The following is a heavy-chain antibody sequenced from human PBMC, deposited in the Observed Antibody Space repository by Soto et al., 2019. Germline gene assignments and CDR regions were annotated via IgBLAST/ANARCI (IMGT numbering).Heavy chain of an antibody. J-gene: IGHJ4*02. V-gene: IGHV4-39*01. CDR3: ARQFSVSGDYGRYFDF. Sequence: QLQLQESGPGLVKPSETLSLTCTVSGGSISSSGYYWGWIRQPPGKGLEWIGTIYYSGSTYYNPSLKSRATISVXTXKXXFSLMLSSVTAADTAVYYCARQFSVSGDYGRYFDFWGQGTLVTVSS. D-gene: IGHD4-17*01. CDR1: GGSISSSGYY. CDR2: IYYSGST.